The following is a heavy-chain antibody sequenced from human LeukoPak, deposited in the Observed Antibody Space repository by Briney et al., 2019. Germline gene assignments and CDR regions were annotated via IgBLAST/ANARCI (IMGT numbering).Heavy chain of an antibody. V-gene: IGHV4-39*01. D-gene: IGHD2-15*01. CDR3: ARHRRVVAHFDY. J-gene: IGHJ4*02. CDR2: SYYSGST. Sequence: PSETLLLTCTVSGGSISSSSYDWGWMRQPPGKGLEWTGSSYYSGSTYYNPSIKSRVTVSVDTSKNQFSLKLSSVTAADTAVYYCARHRRVVAHFDYCGQGTLVTVSS. CDR1: GGSISSSSYD.